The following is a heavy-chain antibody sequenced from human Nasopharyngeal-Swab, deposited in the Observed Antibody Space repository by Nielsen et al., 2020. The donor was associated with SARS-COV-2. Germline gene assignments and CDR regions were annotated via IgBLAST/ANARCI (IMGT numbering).Heavy chain of an antibody. CDR1: GFTFDDYA. V-gene: IGHV3-9*01. CDR2: ISWNSGSI. J-gene: IGHJ4*02. CDR3: AKERTVAGPQGGFDF. D-gene: IGHD6-19*01. Sequence: SLKISCAASGFTFDDYAMHWVRHAPGKGLEWVSGISWNSGSIGYADSVKGRFTVSRDNSKNTLYLQMDNLRTDDTAIYYCAKERTVAGPQGGFDFWGQGTLVTVSS.